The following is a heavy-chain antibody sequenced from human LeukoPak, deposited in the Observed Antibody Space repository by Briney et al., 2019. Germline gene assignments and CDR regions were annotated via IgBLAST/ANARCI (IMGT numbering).Heavy chain of an antibody. CDR1: GGSISSNTYY. J-gene: IGHJ4*02. D-gene: IGHD2-2*01. CDR2: IYYSGTT. V-gene: IGHV4-39*07. Sequence: SETLSLTCTVSGGSISSNTYYWGWIRQPPGKGLEWIGSIYYSGTTNYNPSLKSRVIISLDTSKNQFSLKLSSVTAADTAVYYCARGGCTALDYWGQGTLVTVSS. CDR3: ARGGCTALDY.